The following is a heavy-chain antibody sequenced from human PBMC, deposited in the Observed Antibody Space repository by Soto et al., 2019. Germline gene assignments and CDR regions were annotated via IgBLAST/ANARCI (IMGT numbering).Heavy chain of an antibody. CDR3: ASRLYYYDSSGYYR. Sequence: QVQLVQSGAEVRKPGSSVKVSCKASGGTFSRHAISWVRQAPGQGLEWMGGIIPIFGTANHAQKFQGRVTIIADESTSTVYMELSSLRSEDTAVYYCASRLYYYDSSGYYRWGQGTLVTVSS. J-gene: IGHJ5*02. CDR1: GGTFSRHA. D-gene: IGHD3-22*01. V-gene: IGHV1-69*01. CDR2: IIPIFGTA.